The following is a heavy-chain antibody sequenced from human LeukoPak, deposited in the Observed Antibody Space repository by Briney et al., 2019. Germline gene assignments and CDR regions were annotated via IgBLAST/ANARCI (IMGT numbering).Heavy chain of an antibody. CDR1: GFTFSSDW. Sequence: PGGSLRLSCAASGFTFSSDWMHWVRQAPRKGLVWVSRINTDGSGSGTSYADSVKGRFTISRDNAKNTLYLQMNSLRVEDTAVYYCARDLRSAADYWGQGTLGTVSS. CDR2: INTDGSGSGT. V-gene: IGHV3-74*01. CDR3: ARDLRSAADY. J-gene: IGHJ4*02.